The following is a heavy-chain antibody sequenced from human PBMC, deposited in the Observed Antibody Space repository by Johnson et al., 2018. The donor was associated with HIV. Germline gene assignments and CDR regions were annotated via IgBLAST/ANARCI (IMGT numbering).Heavy chain of an antibody. Sequence: VQLVESGGGLVQPGRSLRLSCAASGFTFDDYAMHWVRQAPGKGLEWVSGISWNSGSIGYADSVKGRFTISRDNAKNSLYLQMNSLRAEDTALYYCAREGPSERAGFDIWGQGTMVTVSS. CDR2: ISWNSGSI. J-gene: IGHJ3*02. V-gene: IGHV3-9*01. CDR3: AREGPSERAGFDI. CDR1: GFTFDDYA.